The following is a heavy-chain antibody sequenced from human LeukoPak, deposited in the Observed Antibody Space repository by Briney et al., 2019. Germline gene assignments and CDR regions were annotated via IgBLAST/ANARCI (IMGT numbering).Heavy chain of an antibody. D-gene: IGHD6-19*01. CDR3: ARDKVISGWTYYFDY. V-gene: IGHV4-4*02. Sequence: SGTLSLTCAVSGGFISSSNWWSWVRQPPGKGLEWIGEIYHSGSTNYNPSLKSRVTISVDKSKNQFSLKLSSVTAADTAVYYCARDKVISGWTYYFDYWGQGTLVTVSS. CDR2: IYHSGST. J-gene: IGHJ4*02. CDR1: GGFISSSNW.